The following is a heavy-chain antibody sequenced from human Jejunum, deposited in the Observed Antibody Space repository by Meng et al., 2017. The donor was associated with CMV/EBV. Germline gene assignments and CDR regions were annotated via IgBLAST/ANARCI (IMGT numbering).Heavy chain of an antibody. Sequence: QVQLLQSGAEVKKPGASVKVSCKASGYTFTSYDINWVRQGTGQGLEWMGWMNPNRGTTGYAQKFQGRVTMTRNISKSTAYMDLSSLRSEDTAVYYCATGVADFEYWGQGTLVTVSS. D-gene: IGHD6-19*01. CDR1: GYTFTSYD. V-gene: IGHV1-8*01. J-gene: IGHJ4*02. CDR3: ATGVADFEY. CDR2: MNPNRGTT.